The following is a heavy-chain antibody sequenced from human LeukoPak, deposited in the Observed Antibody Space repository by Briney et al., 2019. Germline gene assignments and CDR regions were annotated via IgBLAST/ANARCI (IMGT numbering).Heavy chain of an antibody. CDR1: GYTFTGYY. CDR3: ARAEIGSSSGAFDI. Sequence: ASVKVSCKASGYTFTGYYMHWVRQAPGQGLEWMGWINPNSGGTNYAQKFQGRVTMTRDTSISTAYMELSRLRSDDTAVYYCARAEIGSSSGAFDIWGQGTMVTVSS. V-gene: IGHV1-2*02. D-gene: IGHD6-6*01. J-gene: IGHJ3*02. CDR2: INPNSGGT.